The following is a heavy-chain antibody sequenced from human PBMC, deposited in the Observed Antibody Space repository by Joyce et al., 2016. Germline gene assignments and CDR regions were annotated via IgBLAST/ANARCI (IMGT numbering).Heavy chain of an antibody. Sequence: QVQLVQSGAEVKKPGASVKVSCKASGDTFTDYYMHWVREAPGKGLEWMGWINPKSAATNYGQKFQGRVTMTRDTSISTVYMELSRLRYDDTAIYYCAREQRVYNDYLTYNWFDPWGQGTLVTVSS. J-gene: IGHJ5*02. CDR1: GDTFTDYY. CDR2: INPKSAAT. CDR3: AREQRVYNDYLTYNWFDP. V-gene: IGHV1-2*02. D-gene: IGHD2/OR15-2a*01.